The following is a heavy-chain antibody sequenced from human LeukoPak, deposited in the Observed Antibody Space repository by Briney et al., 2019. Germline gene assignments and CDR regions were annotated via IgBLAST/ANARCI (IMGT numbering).Heavy chain of an antibody. CDR2: IYYSGST. D-gene: IGHD6-13*01. J-gene: IGHJ4*02. V-gene: IGHV4-59*01. CDR1: GGSISSYY. Sequence: SETLSLTCTVSGGSISSYYWSWIRQPPGKGLEWIGYIYYSGSTNYNPSLKSRVTISVDTSKNQFSLKLSSVTAADTAVYYCARDVRYSSSWYDLGYWGQGTLVTVSS. CDR3: ARDVRYSSSWYDLGY.